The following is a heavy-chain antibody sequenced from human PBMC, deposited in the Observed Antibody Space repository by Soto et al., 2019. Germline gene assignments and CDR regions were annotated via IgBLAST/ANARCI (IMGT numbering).Heavy chain of an antibody. CDR1: GDSINNSHW. CDR3: AREVNSSPARGPNWFDP. Sequence: QVQLQESGPGLVQPSGTLSLTCAVSGDSINNSHWWSWVRQTPGKGLEWLGETYHSGTTNYNPSLKTRVTISIDKSKNQFSLKMNSVTAADTAVDYCAREVNSSPARGPNWFDPWGQGTLVTVAS. J-gene: IGHJ5*02. D-gene: IGHD6-13*01. CDR2: TYHSGTT. V-gene: IGHV4-4*02.